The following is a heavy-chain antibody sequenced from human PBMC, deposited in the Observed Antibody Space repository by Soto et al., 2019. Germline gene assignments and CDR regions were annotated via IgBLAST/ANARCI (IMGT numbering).Heavy chain of an antibody. D-gene: IGHD3-22*01. CDR2: IIPIFGTA. CDR1: GGTFSSYA. Sequence: QAQLVQSGAEVKKPGSSVKVSCKASGGTFSSYAITWVRQAPGQGLEWLGGIIPIFGTANSAQKFQARVTITADESTSTAYMELSSLRSEDTAVYYCARDRGPSSGYYPYWFDPWGQGTLVTVSS. V-gene: IGHV1-69*12. CDR3: ARDRGPSSGYYPYWFDP. J-gene: IGHJ5*02.